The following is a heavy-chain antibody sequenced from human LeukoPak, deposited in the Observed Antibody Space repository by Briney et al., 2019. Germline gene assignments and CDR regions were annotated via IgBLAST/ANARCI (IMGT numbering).Heavy chain of an antibody. D-gene: IGHD1-26*01. CDR1: GYTFTGYY. V-gene: IGHV1-2*02. J-gene: IGHJ4*02. CDR3: ARSPGSYPFDY. Sequence: GASVTVSFKASGYTFTGYYMHWVRQAPGQGLKWMGWINPNSGGTNYAQKFQGRVTMTRDTSISTAYMELSRLRSDDTAVYYCARSPGSYPFDYWGQGTLVTVSS. CDR2: INPNSGGT.